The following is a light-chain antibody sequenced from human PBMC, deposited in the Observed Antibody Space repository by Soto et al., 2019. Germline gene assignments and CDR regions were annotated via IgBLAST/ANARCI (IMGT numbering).Light chain of an antibody. CDR3: SSYAGSDNSV. V-gene: IGLV2-8*01. Sequence: SVVTHPRCRSGTFGQSVRISCTGSRCDVGGYNYVSWYQQHPGKAPKLMIYEVSKRPSGVPDRFSGSKSGNTASLTVSGLHPEDEADYFCSSYAGSDNSVFGSETKIT. CDR2: EVS. J-gene: IGLJ1*01. CDR1: RCDVGGYNY.